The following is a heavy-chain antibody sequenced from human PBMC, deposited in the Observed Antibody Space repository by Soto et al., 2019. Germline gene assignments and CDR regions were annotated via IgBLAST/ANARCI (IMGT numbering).Heavy chain of an antibody. CDR3: ARKGAAASYAHYYRDV. D-gene: IGHD6-13*01. V-gene: IGHV4-59*01. Sequence: SETLSLTCTVSGGSISPYYWSWIRQPPGKGLEWIGYVYYSGNTNYNPSLESRVTISVDTSRNRFSLNLTSATAADTAVYYCARKGAAASYAHYYRDVGGRGTGVTVP. CDR1: GGSISPYY. J-gene: IGHJ6*03. CDR2: VYYSGNT.